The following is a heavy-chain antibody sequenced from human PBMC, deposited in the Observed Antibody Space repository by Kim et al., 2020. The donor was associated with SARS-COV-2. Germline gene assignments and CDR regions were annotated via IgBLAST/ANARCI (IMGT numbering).Heavy chain of an antibody. Sequence: GGSLRLSCAASGFTFSDYYMSWIRQAPGKGLEWVSYISSSGSTIYYADSVKGRFTISRDNAKNSLYLQMNSLRAEDTAVYYCAREYCSSTSCYFDYWGQGTLVTVSS. J-gene: IGHJ4*02. V-gene: IGHV3-11*04. CDR2: ISSSGSTI. CDR3: AREYCSSTSCYFDY. D-gene: IGHD2-2*01. CDR1: GFTFSDYY.